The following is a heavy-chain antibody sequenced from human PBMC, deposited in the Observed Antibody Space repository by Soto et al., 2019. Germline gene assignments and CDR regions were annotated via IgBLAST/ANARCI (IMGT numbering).Heavy chain of an antibody. V-gene: IGHV3-66*01. Sequence: PGGSLRLSCAASGFTVSSNYMSWVRQAPGKGLEWVSVIYRGGNTYYADSVKGRFTISRDNSKNTVSLQMNSLRAEDTAVYYCARYCSSTSCHPDAFDIWGQGTKVTVSS. CDR1: GFTVSSNY. J-gene: IGHJ3*02. D-gene: IGHD2-2*01. CDR2: IYRGGNT. CDR3: ARYCSSTSCHPDAFDI.